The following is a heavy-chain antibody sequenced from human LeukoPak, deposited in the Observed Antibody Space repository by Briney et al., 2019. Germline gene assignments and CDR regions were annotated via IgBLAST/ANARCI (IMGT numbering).Heavy chain of an antibody. CDR2: ISKSGTST. V-gene: IGHV3-11*05. CDR1: GFTFSDYY. Sequence: PGGSLRLSCAASGFTFSDYYMSWIRQAPGKGLEWVSYISKSGTSTKYADSVKGRFSISRDNAKQSLYLQLNSLTAEDTAVYFCARVRSSGSPLDYWCQGTLATVSS. CDR3: ARVRSSGSPLDY. J-gene: IGHJ4*02. D-gene: IGHD3-10*01.